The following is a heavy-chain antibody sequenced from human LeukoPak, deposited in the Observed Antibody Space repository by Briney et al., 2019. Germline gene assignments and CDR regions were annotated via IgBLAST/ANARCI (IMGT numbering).Heavy chain of an antibody. CDR3: ARDYPFLDLLRFHPEGSHFDY. V-gene: IGHV1-18*01. Sequence: GASVKVSCKASGYTFTNYGISWVRQAPGQGLEWMGWISGYNGNTNYAQKLQGRVTMTTDTSTSTAYMELRSLRSDDTAVYYCARDYPFLDLLRFHPEGSHFDYWGQGTLVTVSS. D-gene: IGHD3-3*01. CDR1: GYTFTNYG. CDR2: ISGYNGNT. J-gene: IGHJ4*02.